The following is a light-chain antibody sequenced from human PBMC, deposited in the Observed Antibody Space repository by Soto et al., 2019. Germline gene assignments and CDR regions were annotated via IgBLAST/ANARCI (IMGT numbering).Light chain of an antibody. CDR2: GNS. Sequence: QPVLTQPPSMSGAPGQRVTISCTGSSSNIGAGYDVHWYQQLPGTAPKLLIYGNSNRPSGVPDRFSGSKSGTSASLAITGLQAEEEADYYCQSYDGSLSGHVVFGGGTKLTVL. V-gene: IGLV1-40*01. CDR1: SSNIGAGYD. CDR3: QSYDGSLSGHVV. J-gene: IGLJ2*01.